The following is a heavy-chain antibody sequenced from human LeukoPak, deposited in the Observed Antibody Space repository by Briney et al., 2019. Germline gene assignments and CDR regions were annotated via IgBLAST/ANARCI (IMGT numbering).Heavy chain of an antibody. V-gene: IGHV3-48*03. CDR1: GFTFSNYE. CDR2: ISGSGSTI. D-gene: IGHD5-18*01. CDR3: ARVRSGYSHENYFDY. J-gene: IGHJ4*02. Sequence: GGSLRLSCAASGFTFSNYEMNWVRQAPGKGLEWVSYISGSGSTIYYADSVKGRYTISRDNAKDSLYLQMNSLRAEDTAVYYCARVRSGYSHENYFDYWGQGTLVTVSS.